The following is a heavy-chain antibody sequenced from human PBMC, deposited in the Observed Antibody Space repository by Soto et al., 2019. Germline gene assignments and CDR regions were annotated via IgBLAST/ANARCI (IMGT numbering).Heavy chain of an antibody. V-gene: IGHV4-59*01. D-gene: IGHD6-19*01. J-gene: IGHJ4*02. CDR2: IYYNGNT. CDR3: ARGGWYVDY. Sequence: SETLSLTCPVSGGSINNNYWSWIRQPPGKGLEWIGYIYYNGNTNYNPSLKSRVTMSVDTSKNQFSLKLSSVTAADTAVYYCARGGWYVDYWGQGTLVTVSS. CDR1: GGSINNNY.